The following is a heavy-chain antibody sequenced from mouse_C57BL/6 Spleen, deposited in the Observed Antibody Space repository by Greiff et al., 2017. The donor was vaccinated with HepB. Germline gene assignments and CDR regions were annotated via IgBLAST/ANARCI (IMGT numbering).Heavy chain of an antibody. CDR3: ARRGDYEGAWFAY. Sequence: EVQLQQSGPELVKPGASVKISCKASGYSFTGYYMNWVKQSPEKSLEWIGEINPSTGGTTYNQKFKAKATLTVDKSSSTAYMQLKSLTSEDSAVYYCARRGDYEGAWFAYWGQGTLVTVSA. J-gene: IGHJ3*01. CDR1: GYSFTGYY. V-gene: IGHV1-42*01. CDR2: INPSTGGT. D-gene: IGHD2-4*01.